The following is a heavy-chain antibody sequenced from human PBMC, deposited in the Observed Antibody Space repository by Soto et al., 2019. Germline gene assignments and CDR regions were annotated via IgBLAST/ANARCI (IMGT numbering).Heavy chain of an antibody. Sequence: GGSLRLSCAASGFTFSSYAMSWVLQAPWKGLEWVSGISGSGDSTYYADSVKGRFTISRDNSKNTLYLQMNSLRAEDTAVYYCAKDGGSSWPTGYGMDVWGKGTRVTVSS. D-gene: IGHD6-13*01. CDR2: ISGSGDST. CDR3: AKDGGSSWPTGYGMDV. CDR1: GFTFSSYA. V-gene: IGHV3-23*01. J-gene: IGHJ6*04.